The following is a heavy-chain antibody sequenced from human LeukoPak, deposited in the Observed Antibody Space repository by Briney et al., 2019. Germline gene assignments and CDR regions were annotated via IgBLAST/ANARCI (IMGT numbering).Heavy chain of an antibody. Sequence: ASVKVSCKASGYTFTSYYMHWVRQAPGQGLEWMGIINPSGGSTSYAQKFQGRVTMTRDTSTSTVYMELSSLRSDDTAVYYCARALVVHRLNYYYYFGMDVWGQGTTVTVSS. J-gene: IGHJ6*02. D-gene: IGHD2-15*01. V-gene: IGHV1-46*01. CDR2: INPSGGST. CDR1: GYTFTSYY. CDR3: ARALVVHRLNYYYYFGMDV.